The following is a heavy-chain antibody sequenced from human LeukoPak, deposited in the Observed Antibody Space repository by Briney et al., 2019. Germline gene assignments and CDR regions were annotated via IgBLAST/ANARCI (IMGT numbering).Heavy chain of an antibody. CDR1: GFTFSSYG. Sequence: PGGSLRLSCAASGFTFSSYGMHWVRQAPGKGLEWVAFIRYDGSNKYYADSVKGRFTISRDNSKNTLYLQMNSLRTDDTAVYYCARAGSQYCSSSRCWEGSDHWGQGTLVTVSS. CDR3: ARAGSQYCSSSRCWEGSDH. J-gene: IGHJ4*02. D-gene: IGHD2-2*01. V-gene: IGHV3-30*02. CDR2: IRYDGSNK.